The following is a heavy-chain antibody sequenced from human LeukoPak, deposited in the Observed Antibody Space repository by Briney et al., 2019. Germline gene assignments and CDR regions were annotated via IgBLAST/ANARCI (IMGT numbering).Heavy chain of an antibody. CDR1: GYTFTSSD. D-gene: IGHD1-26*01. Sequence: ASVKVSCKASGYTFTSSDINWVRQATGQGLQWMGWVNPSSGNSGYAQKFQGRVSMTRNTSITTAYMELNSLTSEDTAVYYCARGGSYFMRGLNVWGQGTLVTVSS. CDR3: ARGGSYFMRGLNV. CDR2: VNPSSGNS. J-gene: IGHJ3*01. V-gene: IGHV1-8*01.